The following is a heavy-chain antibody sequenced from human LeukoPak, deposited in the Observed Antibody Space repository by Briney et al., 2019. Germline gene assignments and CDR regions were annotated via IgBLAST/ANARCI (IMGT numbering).Heavy chain of an antibody. Sequence: GGSLRLSCAASGFTFSSYAMSWVRQAPGKGLEWVSVISGSDGTTYYADSVKGRFTISRDNSKNTLYRQMNSLRAEDTAVYYCVREATGYSFADYWGQGTLVSVSS. D-gene: IGHD1-26*01. CDR2: ISGSDGTT. CDR3: VREATGYSFADY. V-gene: IGHV3-23*01. CDR1: GFTFSSYA. J-gene: IGHJ4*02.